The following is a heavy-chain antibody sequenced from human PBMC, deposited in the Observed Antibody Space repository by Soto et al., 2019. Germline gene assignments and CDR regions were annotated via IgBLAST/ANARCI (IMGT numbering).Heavy chain of an antibody. D-gene: IGHD4-4*01. CDR3: ATTVTQLQYYYYYGMDV. CDR2: IYYSGST. CDR1: GGSNSSSSYY. J-gene: IGHJ6*02. V-gene: IGHV4-39*01. Sequence: SETLSLTCTVSGGSNSSSSYYWGWIRQPPRKGLEWIGSIYYSGSTYYNPSLKSRVTISVDTYKNQFSLKLSSVTAADTAVYYCATTVTQLQYYYYYGMDVWGQGTTVTVSS.